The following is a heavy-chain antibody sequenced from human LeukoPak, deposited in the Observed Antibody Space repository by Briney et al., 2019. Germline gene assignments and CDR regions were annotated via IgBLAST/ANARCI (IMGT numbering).Heavy chain of an antibody. D-gene: IGHD5/OR15-5a*01. Sequence: ASVKVSCKASGYTFTGYYMHWVRQAPGQGLEWMGWINPNSGGTNYAQRFQGRVTITADKSTSTAYMELSGLRSEDTAVYYCVVYVDYWGQGTLVTVSS. V-gene: IGHV1-2*02. CDR3: VVYVDY. CDR1: GYTFTGYY. CDR2: INPNSGGT. J-gene: IGHJ4*02.